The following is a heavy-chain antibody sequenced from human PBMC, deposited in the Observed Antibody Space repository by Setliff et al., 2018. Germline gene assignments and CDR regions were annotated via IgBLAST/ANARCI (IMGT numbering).Heavy chain of an antibody. CDR1: GGMSGTYS. CDR3: ARDGAYCSGGSCYSFDY. Sequence: SVKVSCRASGGMSGTYSISWVRQAPGQGLEWMGAIIPIFGTPNYAQKFQDRVTITAGVSTSTAYMELSSLRSDDTAVYYCARDGAYCSGGSCYSFDYWGQGTPVTVSS. CDR2: IIPIFGTP. D-gene: IGHD2-15*01. V-gene: IGHV1-69*13. J-gene: IGHJ4*02.